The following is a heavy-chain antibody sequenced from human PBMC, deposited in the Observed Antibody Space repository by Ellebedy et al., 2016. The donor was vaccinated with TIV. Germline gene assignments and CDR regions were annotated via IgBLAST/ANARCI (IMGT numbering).Heavy chain of an antibody. CDR2: IIPILGIA. CDR1: GGTFSSYA. V-gene: IGHV1-69*04. Sequence: AASVKVSCKASGGTFSSYAISWVRQAPGQGLEWMGRIIPILGIANYAQKFQGRVTITADKSTSTAYMELSSLRSEDTAVYYCARDGRVAAAVEDYWGQGTLVTVSS. J-gene: IGHJ4*02. CDR3: ARDGRVAAAVEDY. D-gene: IGHD6-13*01.